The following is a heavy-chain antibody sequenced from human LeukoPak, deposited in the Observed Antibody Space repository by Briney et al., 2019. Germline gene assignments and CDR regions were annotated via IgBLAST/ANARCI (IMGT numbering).Heavy chain of an antibody. V-gene: IGHV4-38-2*02. CDR1: GYSIRSGFY. CDR2: IYHSGIT. J-gene: IGHJ6*03. D-gene: IGHD2-2*01. CDR3: ARGDCSSTICYSPMDV. Sequence: SETLSLTCTVSGYSIRSGFYWGWIRQPPGKGLEWIGNIYHSGITYSTPSLKSRVTISVDTSNNQFSLKLTSVTAADTAVYYCARGDCSSTICYSPMDVWGKGTTVTVSS.